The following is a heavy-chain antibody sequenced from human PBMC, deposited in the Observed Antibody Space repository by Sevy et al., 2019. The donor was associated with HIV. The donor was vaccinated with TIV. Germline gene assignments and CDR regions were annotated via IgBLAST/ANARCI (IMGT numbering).Heavy chain of an antibody. CDR1: KFTFTNAW. CDR2: IKSKTDGGTT. J-gene: IGHJ4*02. Sequence: GGSLRLSCAASKFTFTNAWMTWVRQAPGKGLEWVGHIKSKTDGGTTDYAAPVKGRFTISRDYSKTTLYLQMNSLKTEDTAVYYCTTGTWIQLWLPDYWGQGTLVTVSS. D-gene: IGHD5-18*01. V-gene: IGHV3-15*01. CDR3: TTGTWIQLWLPDY.